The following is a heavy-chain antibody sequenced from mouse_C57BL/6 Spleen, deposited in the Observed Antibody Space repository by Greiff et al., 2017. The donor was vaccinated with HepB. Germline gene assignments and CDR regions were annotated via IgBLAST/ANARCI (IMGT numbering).Heavy chain of an antibody. V-gene: IGHV1-15*01. CDR1: GYTFTDYE. D-gene: IGHD1-1*01. CDR3: TRKYYGSSYWYFDV. J-gene: IGHJ1*03. CDR2: IDPETGGT. Sequence: VHLVESGAELVRPGASVTLSCKASGYTFTDYEMHWVKQTPVHGLEWIGAIDPETGGTAYNQKFKGKAILTADKSSSTAYMELRSLTSEDSAVYYCTRKYYGSSYWYFDVWGTGTTVTVSS.